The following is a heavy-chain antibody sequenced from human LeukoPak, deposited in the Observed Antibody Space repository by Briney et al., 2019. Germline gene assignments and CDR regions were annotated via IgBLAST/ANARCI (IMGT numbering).Heavy chain of an antibody. J-gene: IGHJ4*02. CDR1: GFTFSSYW. D-gene: IGHD3-10*01. CDR2: IKQDGSEK. Sequence: GGSLRLSCAASGFTFSSYWMSWVRQAPGKGLEWVANIKQDGSEKYYVDSVKGRFTISRDNAKNSLYLQMNSLRAEDTAVYYCARDYYGSGSYYIYWGQGTLVTVSS. V-gene: IGHV3-7*03. CDR3: ARDYYGSGSYYIY.